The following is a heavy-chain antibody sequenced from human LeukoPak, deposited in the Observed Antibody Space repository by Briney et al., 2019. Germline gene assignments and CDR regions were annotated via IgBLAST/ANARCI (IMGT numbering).Heavy chain of an antibody. CDR3: ARDRDGSGWWLPFDY. CDR2: INPNSGGT. D-gene: IGHD5-12*01. CDR1: GYTFTGYS. Sequence: GASVKVSCKASGYTFTGYSMHWVRQAPGQGLEWMGWINPNSGGTNYAQKFQGRVTMTRDTSISTAYMELSRLRSDDTAVYYCARDRDGSGWWLPFDYWGQGTLVTVSS. V-gene: IGHV1-2*02. J-gene: IGHJ4*02.